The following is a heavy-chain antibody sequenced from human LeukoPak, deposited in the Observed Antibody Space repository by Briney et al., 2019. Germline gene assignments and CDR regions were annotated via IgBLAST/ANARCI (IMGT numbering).Heavy chain of an antibody. V-gene: IGHV1-46*01. CDR1: GYTFTSYY. D-gene: IGHD3-16*02. CDR3: ARDPETSHDYVWGSYRWGTVFDI. CDR2: INPSGGST. Sequence: ASVKVSCKASGYTFTSYYMHWVRQAPGQGLEWMGIINPSGGSTSYAQKFQGRVTMTRDTSTSTVYMELSSLRSEDTAVYYCARDPETSHDYVWGSYRWGTVFDIWGQGTMVTVSS. J-gene: IGHJ3*02.